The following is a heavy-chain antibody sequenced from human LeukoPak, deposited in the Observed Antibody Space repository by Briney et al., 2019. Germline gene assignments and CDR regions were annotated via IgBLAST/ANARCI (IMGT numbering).Heavy chain of an antibody. CDR2: IYYSGST. Sequence: SETLSLTCTVSGGSISSSPYYWGWIRQPPGKGLEWIGTIYYSGSTYYNASLQSRVTISIDTSKNQFSLRLSSVTAADTAMYFCAKSGGYGLIDYWGQGTLVTVSS. J-gene: IGHJ4*02. V-gene: IGHV4-39*01. CDR3: AKSGGYGLIDY. CDR1: GGSISSSPYY. D-gene: IGHD1-26*01.